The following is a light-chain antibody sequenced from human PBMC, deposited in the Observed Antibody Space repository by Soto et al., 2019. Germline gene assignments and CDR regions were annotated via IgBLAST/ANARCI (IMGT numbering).Light chain of an antibody. CDR2: GAS. V-gene: IGKV3-15*01. Sequence: EIMMTQSPATLSVSPGERATLPCRASQSVSSDLAWYQQKLGQAPRLLIYGASTRATGIPARFTGSGSGTEFTLTISSLQSEDFAVYYCQQYNDWPQTFGQGTKVDI. J-gene: IGKJ1*01. CDR3: QQYNDWPQT. CDR1: QSVSSD.